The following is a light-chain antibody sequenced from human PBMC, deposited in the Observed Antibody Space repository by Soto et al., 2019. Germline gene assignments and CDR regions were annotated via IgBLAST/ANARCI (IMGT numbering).Light chain of an antibody. V-gene: IGKV3-20*01. CDR2: AAS. Sequence: EIVLTQSPVTLSLSPGERATLSCRASQSVSSRYFAWYQQKPGQAPRLLIYAASSRAAGIPDRFSGSGSGTDFSLTISRLEPEDFAVYYCQQVKSYPLTFGGGTKVEIK. J-gene: IGKJ4*01. CDR1: QSVSSRY. CDR3: QQVKSYPLT.